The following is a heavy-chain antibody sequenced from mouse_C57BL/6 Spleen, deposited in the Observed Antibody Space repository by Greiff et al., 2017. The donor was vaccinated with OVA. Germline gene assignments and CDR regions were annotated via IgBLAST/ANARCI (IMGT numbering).Heavy chain of an antibody. J-gene: IGHJ2*01. V-gene: IGHV1-42*01. D-gene: IGHD2-3*01. CDR2: INPSTGGT. Sequence: VQLQQSGPELVKPGASVKISCKASGYSFTGYYMNWVKRSPEKSLEWIGEINPSTGGTTYNQKFKAKATLTVDKSSSTAYMQLKSLTSEDSAVYYCARPYEGVYFDYWGQGTTLTVSS. CDR3: ARPYEGVYFDY. CDR1: GYSFTGYY.